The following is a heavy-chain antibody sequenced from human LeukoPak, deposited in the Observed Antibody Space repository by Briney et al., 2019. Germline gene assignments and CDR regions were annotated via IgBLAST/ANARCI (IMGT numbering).Heavy chain of an antibody. V-gene: IGHV4-31*03. CDR2: IHHSGST. J-gene: IGHJ5*02. CDR3: ASYGSGSYRFDP. CDR1: GGSISSGNYY. Sequence: PSETLSLTCTVSGGSISSGNYYWSWIRQHPGKGLEWIGYIHHSGSTYYNPSLKSRVIISVDASKNQFSLKLNSVTAADTAVYYCASYGSGSYRFDPWGQGTLVTVSS. D-gene: IGHD3-10*01.